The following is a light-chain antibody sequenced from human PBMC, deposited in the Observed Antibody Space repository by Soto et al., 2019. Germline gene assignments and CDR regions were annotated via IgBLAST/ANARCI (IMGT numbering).Light chain of an antibody. Sequence: EIVLTQSPVTLSLSPGERATLSCRASQSVASSYLAWYQQKPGQAPRFLIFNASNRATGIPDRFSGRGSGTDFTLTISRLEPEDFAVYYCQQYGGSPITFGQGTRLDIK. V-gene: IGKV3-20*01. J-gene: IGKJ5*01. CDR1: QSVASSY. CDR3: QQYGGSPIT. CDR2: NAS.